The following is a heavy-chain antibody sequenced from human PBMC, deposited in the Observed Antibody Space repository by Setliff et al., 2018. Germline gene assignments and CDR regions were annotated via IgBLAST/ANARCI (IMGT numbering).Heavy chain of an antibody. CDR1: GGSFSDYY. D-gene: IGHD3-22*01. CDR3: ARNKADDKSGADTFDM. Sequence: SETLSLTCAVYGGSFSDYYWSWFRQSPGKGLEWIGESKYRGNTSYNVPLKSRVTIPVDTSKNQLFLKLSSVTAADTAVYYCARNKADDKSGADTFDMWGQGTMVTVSS. V-gene: IGHV4-34*01. CDR2: SKYRGNT. J-gene: IGHJ3*02.